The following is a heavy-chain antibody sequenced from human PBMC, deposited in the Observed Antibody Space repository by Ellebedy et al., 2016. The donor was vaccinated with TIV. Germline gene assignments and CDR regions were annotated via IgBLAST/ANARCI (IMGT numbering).Heavy chain of an antibody. CDR3: GRDAVTGSGKWDCLDP. Sequence: PGGSLRLSCATSGFTFSTYWMARVRQAPGKGLEWVANIKEDGSQTYYVGSVKGRFTISRDNAKNSLYLQMNSLRAEDSAIYYCGRDAVTGSGKWDCLDPWGQGTLVTVSS. V-gene: IGHV3-7*03. CDR2: IKEDGSQT. J-gene: IGHJ5*02. CDR1: GFTFSTYW. D-gene: IGHD7-27*01.